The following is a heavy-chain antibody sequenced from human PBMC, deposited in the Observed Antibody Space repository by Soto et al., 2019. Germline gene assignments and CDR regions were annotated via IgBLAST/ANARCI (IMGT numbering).Heavy chain of an antibody. CDR1: GGTFSCYA. CDR2: IIPIFGTA. Sequence: SVKVSCKASGGTFSCYALSWVRQAPGQGLEWMGEIIPIFGTANYAQKFQGRVTITADESTSTAYMELSSLRSEDTAVYYCARDRGPSSGYYPYWFDPWGQGTLVTVSS. V-gene: IGHV1-69*13. D-gene: IGHD3-22*01. CDR3: ARDRGPSSGYYPYWFDP. J-gene: IGHJ5*02.